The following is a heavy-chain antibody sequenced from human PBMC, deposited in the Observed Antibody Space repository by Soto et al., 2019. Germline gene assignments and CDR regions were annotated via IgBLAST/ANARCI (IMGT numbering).Heavy chain of an antibody. CDR3: ARAIAARPQYYYYGMDV. J-gene: IGHJ6*02. CDR1: GFTFSSYG. V-gene: IGHV3-33*01. CDR2: IWYDGSNK. D-gene: IGHD6-6*01. Sequence: PGGSLRLSCAASGFTFSSYGMHWVRQAPGKGLEWVAVIWYDGSNKYYADSVKGRFTISRDNSKNTLYLQMNSLRAEDTAVYYCARAIAARPQYYYYGMDVWGQGTTVTVSS.